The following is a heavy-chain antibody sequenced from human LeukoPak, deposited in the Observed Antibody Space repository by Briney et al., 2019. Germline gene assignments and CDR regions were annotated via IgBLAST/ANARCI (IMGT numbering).Heavy chain of an antibody. J-gene: IGHJ3*02. V-gene: IGHV3-33*01. Sequence: GRSLRLSCAASGFTFSSYAMHWVRQAPGKGLEWVAFIWYDGSNKDYTDSVKGRFTISRDNAKNRLHLQMNSLRAEDTAVYYCAREGGLSLSDAFDIWGQGTLVTVSS. CDR3: AREGGLSLSDAFDI. CDR1: GFTFSSYA. D-gene: IGHD3-16*02. CDR2: IWYDGSNK.